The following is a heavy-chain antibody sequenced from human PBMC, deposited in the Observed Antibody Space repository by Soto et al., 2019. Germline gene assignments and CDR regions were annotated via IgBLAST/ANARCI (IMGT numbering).Heavy chain of an antibody. V-gene: IGHV2-70*04. J-gene: IGHJ4*02. Sequence: SGPTLVNPTQTLTLTCTFSGFSLSTPGMRVSWIRQPPGKALEWLARIDWDDDTFYSPSLKTRLTISKDTSKNLVVLTVANMDPTDTAIYYCARVWIADSFDHWGQGALVTSPQ. D-gene: IGHD2-21*01. CDR2: IDWDDDT. CDR3: ARVWIADSFDH. CDR1: GFSLSTPGMR.